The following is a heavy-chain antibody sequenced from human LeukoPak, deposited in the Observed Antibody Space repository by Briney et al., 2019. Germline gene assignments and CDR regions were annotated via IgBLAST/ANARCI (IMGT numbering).Heavy chain of an antibody. D-gene: IGHD4-17*01. V-gene: IGHV4-59*08. CDR1: GGSISSYY. J-gene: IGHJ3*02. CDR2: IYYSGST. CDR3: ARYVVGYGDYVEAFGI. Sequence: PSETLSLTCTVSGGSISSYYWSWIRQPPGKGLEWIGYIYYSGSTNYNPSLKSRVTISVDTSKNQFSLKLSSVTAADTAVYYCARYVVGYGDYVEAFGIWGQGTMVTVSS.